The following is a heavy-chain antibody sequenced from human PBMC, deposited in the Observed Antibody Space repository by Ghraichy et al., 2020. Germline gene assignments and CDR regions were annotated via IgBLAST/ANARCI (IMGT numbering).Heavy chain of an antibody. Sequence: SETLSLTCTVSGGSISSYYWSWIRQPPGKGLEWIGYIYYSGSTNTNYNPSLKSRVTISVDTSKNQFSLKVRFVTAADTAVCYCAREAAGDRGSSFDYWGQGTLVTVSS. J-gene: IGHJ4*02. CDR3: AREAAGDRGSSFDY. V-gene: IGHV4-59*01. CDR2: IYYSGSTNT. D-gene: IGHD1-26*01. CDR1: GGSISSYY.